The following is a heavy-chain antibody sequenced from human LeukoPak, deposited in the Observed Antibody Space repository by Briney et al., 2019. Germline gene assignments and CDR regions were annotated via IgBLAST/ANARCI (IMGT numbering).Heavy chain of an antibody. CDR1: GGAINSYS. J-gene: IGHJ3*02. CDR2: IYYSGST. D-gene: IGHD6-6*01. CDR3: ARDSRFSSIAARYLDVFDI. Sequence: SETLSLTCTVSGGAINSYSWNWIRQPPGKGLEWIGYIYYSGSTNYNPSLKSRVTISVDTSKNQLSLKLYSVTAADTAVYYCARDSRFSSIAARYLDVFDIWGQGTMVTVSS. V-gene: IGHV4-59*01.